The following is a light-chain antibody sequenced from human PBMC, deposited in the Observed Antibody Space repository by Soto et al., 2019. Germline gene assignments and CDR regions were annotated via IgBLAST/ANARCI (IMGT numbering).Light chain of an antibody. CDR1: SSDVGGYNY. J-gene: IGLJ3*02. V-gene: IGLV2-14*01. CDR2: EVT. CDR3: KSRTTRNTLV. Sequence: QSAPTQPASVSGSPGQSITISCTGTSSDVGGYNYVSWYQQHPGKAPKLIIYEVTHRPSGVSSRFYGSRSGNTASLTISGLQAEDEADYYCKSRTTRNTLVFGGGTKLTVL.